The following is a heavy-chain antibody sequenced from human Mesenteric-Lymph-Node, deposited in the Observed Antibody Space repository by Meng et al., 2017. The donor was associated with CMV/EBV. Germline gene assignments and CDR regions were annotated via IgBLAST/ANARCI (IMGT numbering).Heavy chain of an antibody. J-gene: IGHJ6*02. CDR2: ISSSSSYI. CDR1: GFTFSSYS. D-gene: IGHD2-21*01. Sequence: GGSLRLSCAASGFTFSSYSMNWVRQAPGKGLEWVSSISSSSSYIYYADSVKGRFTISRDNAKNSLYLQMNSLRAEDTAVYYCARLNVVIADPYYYYYGMDVWGQGTTVTVSS. CDR3: ARLNVVIADPYYYYYGMDV. V-gene: IGHV3-21*01.